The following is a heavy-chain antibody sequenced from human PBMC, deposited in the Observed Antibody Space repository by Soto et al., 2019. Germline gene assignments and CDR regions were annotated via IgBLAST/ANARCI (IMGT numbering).Heavy chain of an antibody. J-gene: IGHJ3*02. CDR3: ARVLMIVVVRATPGKVGAAFDI. Sequence: PSETLSLTCAVYGGSFSGHYWSWIRQPPGKGLEWIGEINHSGTMNFNPSLKSRVTISVDTSKNQFSLKLSSVTAADTAVYYCARVLMIVVVRATPGKVGAAFDIWGQGTMVTVS. CDR1: GGSFSGHY. D-gene: IGHD3-22*01. CDR2: INHSGTM. V-gene: IGHV4-34*01.